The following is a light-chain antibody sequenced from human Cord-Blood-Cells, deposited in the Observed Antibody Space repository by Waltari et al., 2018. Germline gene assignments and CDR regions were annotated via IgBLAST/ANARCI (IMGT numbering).Light chain of an antibody. V-gene: IGKV3-20*01. CDR3: QQYGSSPPVYT. Sequence: EIVLTQSPGTLSLSPGESATLSCRASQSVSSSYLAWYQQKPGQAPRLLIYGASSRATGIPDRFSGSGSGTDFTLTISRLGPEDFAVYYCQQYGSSPPVYTCGQGTKLEIK. CDR2: GAS. J-gene: IGKJ2*01. CDR1: QSVSSSY.